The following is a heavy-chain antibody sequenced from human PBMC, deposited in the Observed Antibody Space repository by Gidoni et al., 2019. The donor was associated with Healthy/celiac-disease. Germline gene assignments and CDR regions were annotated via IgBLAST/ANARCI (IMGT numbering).Heavy chain of an antibody. D-gene: IGHD3-10*01. CDR2: INHSGST. J-gene: IGHJ5*02. Sequence: QVQLQQWGAGLLKPSETLSLTCAVYGGSFSGYYWSWIRQPPGKGLEWIGEINHSGSTNYNPSLKSRVTISVDTSKNQFSLKLSSVTAADTAVYYCARLNYYGSGSYYNWFDPWGQGTLVTVSS. CDR1: GGSFSGYY. CDR3: ARLNYYGSGSYYNWFDP. V-gene: IGHV4-34*01.